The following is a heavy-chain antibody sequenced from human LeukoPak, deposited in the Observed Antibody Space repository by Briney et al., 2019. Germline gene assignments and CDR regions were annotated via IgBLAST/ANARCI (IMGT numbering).Heavy chain of an antibody. CDR3: AKKGQADDDGKPD. CDR2: ITRGADST. D-gene: IGHD1-1*01. V-gene: IGHV3-23*01. J-gene: IGHJ4*02. CDR1: GFTFSIYD. Sequence: PGGSLRLSCAASGFTFSIYDLSWVRQAPGKGLECVSAITRGADSTYYADSVKGRFTISRDNSKNTLYLQMNNLRVDDTAVYYCAKKGQADDDGKPDWGQGTLVTVSS.